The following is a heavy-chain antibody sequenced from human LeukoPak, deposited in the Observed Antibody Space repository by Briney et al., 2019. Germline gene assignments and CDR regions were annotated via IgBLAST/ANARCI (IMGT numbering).Heavy chain of an antibody. CDR1: GGSISSGSYY. CDR3: ARGGIVEQWLAGGFDY. J-gene: IGHJ4*02. Sequence: SQTLSLTCTVSGGSISSGSYYWSWIRQPAGKGLEWIGRIYTSGSTNYNPSLKSRVTISVDTSKNQFSLKLSSVTAADTAVYYCARGGIVEQWLAGGFDYWGQGTLVTVSS. V-gene: IGHV4-61*02. CDR2: IYTSGST. D-gene: IGHD6-19*01.